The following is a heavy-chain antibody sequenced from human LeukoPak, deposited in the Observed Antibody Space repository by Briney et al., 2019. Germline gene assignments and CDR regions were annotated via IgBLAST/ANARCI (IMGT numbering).Heavy chain of an antibody. CDR1: GGSFSGYY. D-gene: IGHD3-22*01. V-gene: IGHV4-34*01. CDR3: AGHYYYDSSGYRFDY. Sequence: SETLSLTCAVYGGSFSGYYWSWIRQPPGKGLEWIGEINHSGSTNYNPSLKSRVTISVDTSKNQFSLKLSSVTAADTAVYYCAGHYYYDSSGYRFDYWGQGTLVTVSS. CDR2: INHSGST. J-gene: IGHJ4*02.